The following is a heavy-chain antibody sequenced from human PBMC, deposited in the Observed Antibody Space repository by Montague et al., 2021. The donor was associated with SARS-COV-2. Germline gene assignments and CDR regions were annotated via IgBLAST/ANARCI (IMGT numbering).Heavy chain of an antibody. CDR1: GDSISGYY. D-gene: IGHD4-17*01. J-gene: IGHJ4*02. CDR3: ARQARPTVTPFDY. V-gene: IGHV4-59*08. CDR2: IFRSGST. Sequence: SETLSLTCTVSGDSISGYYWNWIRQTPEKGLEWIGYIFRSGSTNYNPPLRSRVTISVDKSKNQFSLNLSSVAAADTAVYYCARQARPTVTPFDYWGQGTLVTVS.